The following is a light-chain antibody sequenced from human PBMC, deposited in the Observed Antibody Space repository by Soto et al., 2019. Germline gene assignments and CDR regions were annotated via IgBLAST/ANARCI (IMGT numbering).Light chain of an antibody. J-gene: IGLJ2*01. Sequence: QSVLTQPPSASGTPGQRVTISCSGSSSNIGSNYVYWYQQLPGTAPKLLIYRNNQRPSGVPDRFSGSKSGTSASLAISGLRSEAEADYSCAAWDDSLSGVVFGGGTKLTVL. CDR1: SSNIGSNY. CDR3: AAWDDSLSGVV. V-gene: IGLV1-47*01. CDR2: RNN.